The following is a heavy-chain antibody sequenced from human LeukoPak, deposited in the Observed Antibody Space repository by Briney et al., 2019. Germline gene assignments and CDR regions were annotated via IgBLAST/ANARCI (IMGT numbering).Heavy chain of an antibody. J-gene: IGHJ5*02. Sequence: SETLSLTCAVSGGSISSGGYSWSWIRQPPGKGLEWIGYIYHSGSTYYNPSLKSRVTISVDRSKNQFSLKLSSVTAADTAVYYWARGRQKYCSGGSCYGYTWSDPWGQGTLVTVSS. V-gene: IGHV4-30-2*01. D-gene: IGHD2-15*01. CDR1: GGSISSGGYS. CDR2: IYHSGST. CDR3: ARGRQKYCSGGSCYGYTWSDP.